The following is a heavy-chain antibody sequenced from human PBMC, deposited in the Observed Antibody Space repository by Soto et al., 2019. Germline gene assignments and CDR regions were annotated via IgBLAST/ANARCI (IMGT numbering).Heavy chain of an antibody. Sequence: ASVKVSCKASGYTFTGYYMHWVRQAPGQGLEWMGWINPNSGGTNYAQKFQGRVTMTRDTSISTAYMELSRLRSDDTAVYYCARVRVYYDSSGYSINYYYSMDVWGQGTTVTVSS. CDR2: INPNSGGT. CDR3: ARVRVYYDSSGYSINYYYSMDV. V-gene: IGHV1-2*02. CDR1: GYTFTGYY. J-gene: IGHJ6*02. D-gene: IGHD3-22*01.